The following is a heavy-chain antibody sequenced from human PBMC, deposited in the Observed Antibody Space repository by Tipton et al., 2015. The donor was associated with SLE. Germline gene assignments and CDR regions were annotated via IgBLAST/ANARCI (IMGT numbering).Heavy chain of an antibody. CDR1: GFTFSSYG. V-gene: IGHV3-21*01. J-gene: IGHJ3*02. D-gene: IGHD4-11*01. CDR3: ARDVETIVTRSAFDI. CDR2: ISSSSSYI. Sequence: SLRLSCTASGFTFSSYGMHWVRQAPGKGLEWVSSISSSSSYIYYADSVKGRFTISRDNAKNSLYLQMNSLRAEDTAVYYCARDVETIVTRSAFDIWGQGTMLTVSS.